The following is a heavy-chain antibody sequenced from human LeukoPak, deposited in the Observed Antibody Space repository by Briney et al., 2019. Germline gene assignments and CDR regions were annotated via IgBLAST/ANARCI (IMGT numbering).Heavy chain of an antibody. V-gene: IGHV3-53*05. CDR2: IYSDNT. CDR3: AKASTRSFTSGYYGDAFDI. J-gene: IGHJ3*02. Sequence: GGSLRLSCTVSGFTVSSNSMSWVRQAPGKGLEWVSFIYSDNTHYSDSVKGRFTISRDNAKNSLYLQMNSLRAEDMALYYCAKASTRSFTSGYYGDAFDIWGQGTMVSVSS. D-gene: IGHD3-22*01. CDR1: GFTVSSNS.